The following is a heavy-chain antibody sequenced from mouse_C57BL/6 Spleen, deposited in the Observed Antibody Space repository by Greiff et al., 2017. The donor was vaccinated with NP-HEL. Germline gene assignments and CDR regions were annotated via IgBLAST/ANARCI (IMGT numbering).Heavy chain of an antibody. V-gene: IGHV1-15*01. Sequence: QVQLQQSGAELVRPGASVTLSCKASGYTFTDYEMHWVKQTPVHGLEWIGAIDPETGGTAYNQKFKGKAILTADKSSSTAYMELRSLTSEDSAVYYCTKDWTTVVPYFDYWGQGTTLTVSS. CDR3: TKDWTTVVPYFDY. CDR2: IDPETGGT. J-gene: IGHJ2*01. CDR1: GYTFTDYE. D-gene: IGHD1-1*01.